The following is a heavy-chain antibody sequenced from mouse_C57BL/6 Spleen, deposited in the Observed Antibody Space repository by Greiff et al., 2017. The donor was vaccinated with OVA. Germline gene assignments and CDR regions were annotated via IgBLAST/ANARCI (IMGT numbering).Heavy chain of an antibody. J-gene: IGHJ4*01. Sequence: EVQGVESGGGLVQPKGSLKLSCAASGFTFNTYAMHWVRQAPGKGLEWVARIRRKSSNYATYYADSVKDRFTISRDDSQSMLYLQMNNLEAEDTAMYYCVRDRGAAMDYWGQGTSVTVSA. CDR3: VRDRGAAMDY. CDR2: IRRKSSNYAT. CDR1: GFTFNTYA. V-gene: IGHV10-3*01.